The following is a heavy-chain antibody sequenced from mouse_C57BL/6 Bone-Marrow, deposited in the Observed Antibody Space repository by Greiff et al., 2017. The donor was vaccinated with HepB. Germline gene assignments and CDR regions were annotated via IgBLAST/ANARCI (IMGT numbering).Heavy chain of an antibody. J-gene: IGHJ4*01. CDR2: IYPGSGNT. D-gene: IGHD3-2*02. CDR1: GYTFTDYY. V-gene: IGHV1-76*01. CDR3: ARGAQATHYAMDY. Sequence: VNLLESGAELVRPGASVKLSCKASGYTFTDYYINWVKQRPGQGLEWIARIYPGSGNTYYNEKFKGKATLTAEKSSSTAYMQHSSLTSEDSAVYLCARGAQATHYAMDYWGQGTSVTVSS.